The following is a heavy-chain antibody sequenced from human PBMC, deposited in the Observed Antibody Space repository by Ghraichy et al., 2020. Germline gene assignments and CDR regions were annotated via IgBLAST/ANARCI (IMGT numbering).Heavy chain of an antibody. CDR1: GGTFNTYA. CDR3: ARGLEPGGYYMDV. V-gene: IGHV1-69*13. Sequence: SVKVSCKASGGTFNTYAISWVRQAPGQGLEWMGGIIPIFGSANYAPEFQGRVTIVADESTSTAYMELSSLRSQDTAVYYCARGLEPGGYYMDVWGKGTTVTVSS. CDR2: IIPIFGSA. J-gene: IGHJ6*03. D-gene: IGHD6-19*01.